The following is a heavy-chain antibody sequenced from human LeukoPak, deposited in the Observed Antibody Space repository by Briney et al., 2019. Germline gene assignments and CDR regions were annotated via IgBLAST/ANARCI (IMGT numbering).Heavy chain of an antibody. D-gene: IGHD1-26*01. Sequence: SETLSLTCTVSGGSISSSSYYWGWIRQPPGKGLEWIGSIYYSGSTYYNPSLKSRVTISVDTSKNQFSLKLSSVTAADTAVYYCATSFPRGSRTISENYYYGMDVWGQGTTVTVSS. CDR2: IYYSGST. CDR1: GGSISSSSYY. V-gene: IGHV4-39*01. CDR3: ATSFPRGSRTISENYYYGMDV. J-gene: IGHJ6*02.